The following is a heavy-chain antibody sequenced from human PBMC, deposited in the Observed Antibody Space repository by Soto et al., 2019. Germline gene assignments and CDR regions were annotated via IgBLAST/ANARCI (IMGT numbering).Heavy chain of an antibody. V-gene: IGHV4-30-4*01. J-gene: IGHJ5*02. Sequence: SETLSLTCTVSGGSISSGDYYWSWIRQPPGKGLEWIGYIYYSGSTYYNPSLKSRVTISVDTSKNQFSLKLSSVTAADTAVYYCAGGAHVWSPDYGDYVSWFDPWGQGTLVTVSS. D-gene: IGHD4-17*01. CDR1: GGSISSGDYY. CDR3: AGGAHVWSPDYGDYVSWFDP. CDR2: IYYSGST.